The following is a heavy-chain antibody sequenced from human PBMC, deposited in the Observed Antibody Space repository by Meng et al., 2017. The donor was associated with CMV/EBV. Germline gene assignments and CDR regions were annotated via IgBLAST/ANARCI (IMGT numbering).Heavy chain of an antibody. V-gene: IGHV1-2*02. CDR3: ALRGSSGYWDAFDI. Sequence: ASVKVSCKASGYTFTGYYMHWVRQAPGQGLEWMGWINPNSGGTNYAQKFQGRVTMTRDTSISTAYMELSRLRSEDTAVYYCALRGSSGYWDAFDIWGQGTMVTVSS. CDR1: GYTFTGYY. D-gene: IGHD3-22*01. CDR2: INPNSGGT. J-gene: IGHJ3*02.